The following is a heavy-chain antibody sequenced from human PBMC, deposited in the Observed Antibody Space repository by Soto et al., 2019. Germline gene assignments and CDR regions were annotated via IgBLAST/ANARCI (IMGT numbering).Heavy chain of an antibody. CDR3: VRWGHGPNSLEL. J-gene: IGHJ4*03. V-gene: IGHV1-2*06. D-gene: IGHD1-26*01. CDR2: ITPNSGDT. Sequence: ASVKVSCKTSGYIFTGYFIHWVRQTPGQGLQWMGRITPNSGDTKYGQTFQGRVTFTRDTSTSTAYMELSGLRSDDTALYYCVRWGHGPNSLELRGQVPLVTVSS. CDR1: GYIFTGYF.